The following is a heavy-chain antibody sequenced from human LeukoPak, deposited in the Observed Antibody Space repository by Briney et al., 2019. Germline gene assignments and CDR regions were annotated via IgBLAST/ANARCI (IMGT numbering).Heavy chain of an antibody. CDR1: GFTFSSHA. V-gene: IGHV3-23*01. J-gene: IGHJ4*02. Sequence: PGGSLSLSCAASGFTFSSHAMSWVRQAPGMGLEWVAAISRSGTNTYYVDSVKGRFTISRDSSKNTLHLQMDRLRAEDTAVYYCAKDWPVWGDHYSPFDCWGQGTML. CDR3: AKDWPVWGDHYSPFDC. D-gene: IGHD4-11*01. CDR2: ISRSGTNT.